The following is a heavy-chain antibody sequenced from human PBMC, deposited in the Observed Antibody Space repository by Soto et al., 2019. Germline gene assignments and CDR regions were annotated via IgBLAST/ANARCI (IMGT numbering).Heavy chain of an antibody. CDR2: IYSGGST. J-gene: IGHJ4*02. CDR3: ARNEVGATTGFDY. CDR1: GFTVSSNY. Sequence: EVQLVESGGGLVQPGGSLRLSCAASGFTVSSNYMSWVRQAPGKGLEWVSVIYSGGSTYYADSVKGRFTISRDNSKNTLYLQMNSLRAEDTAVYYCARNEVGATTGFDYWGQGTLVTVSS. D-gene: IGHD1-26*01. V-gene: IGHV3-66*01.